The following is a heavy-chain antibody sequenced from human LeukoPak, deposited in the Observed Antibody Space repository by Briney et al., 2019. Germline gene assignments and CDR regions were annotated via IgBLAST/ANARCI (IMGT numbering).Heavy chain of an antibody. CDR3: ARGRGNMITFGGVILRY. J-gene: IGHJ4*02. D-gene: IGHD3-16*02. Sequence: PSETLSLTCAVYGGSFSGYYWSWIRQPPGKGLEWIGEINHSGSTNYNPSLKSRVTISVDTSKNQFSLKLSSVTAADTAVYYCARGRGNMITFGGVILRYWGQGTLVTVSS. V-gene: IGHV4-34*01. CDR2: INHSGST. CDR1: GGSFSGYY.